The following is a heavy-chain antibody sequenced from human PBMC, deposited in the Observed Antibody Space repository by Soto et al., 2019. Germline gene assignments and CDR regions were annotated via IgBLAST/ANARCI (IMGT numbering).Heavy chain of an antibody. V-gene: IGHV4-34*01. CDR3: ARGCRPYYYDSSGYPNWFDP. CDR2: INHSGST. J-gene: IGHJ5*02. D-gene: IGHD3-22*01. CDR1: GGSFSGYY. Sequence: SLTCAVYGGSFSGYYWSWIRQPPGKGLEWIGEINHSGSTNYNPSLKSRVTISVDTSKNQFSLKLSSVTAADTAVYYCARGCRPYYYDSSGYPNWFDPWGQGTLVTVSS.